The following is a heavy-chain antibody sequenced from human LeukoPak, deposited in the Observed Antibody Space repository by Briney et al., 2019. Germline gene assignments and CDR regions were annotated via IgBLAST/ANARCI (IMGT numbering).Heavy chain of an antibody. V-gene: IGHV3-48*01. CDR1: GLAFSSSA. J-gene: IGHJ3*02. CDR3: ARGRDHASDI. CDR2: SSASSSDV. Sequence: GGSLRLSCAASGLAFSSSAMNWVRQTPGKGLEWLSYSSASSSDVYYADSVKGRFTISRDNAKSSLYLQMNSLTAEDTAIYFCARGRDHASDIWGQGTRVTVSS.